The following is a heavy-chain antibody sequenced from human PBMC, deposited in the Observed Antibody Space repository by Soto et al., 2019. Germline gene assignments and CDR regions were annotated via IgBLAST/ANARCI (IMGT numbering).Heavy chain of an antibody. CDR2: ISAYNGNT. V-gene: IGHV1-18*04. D-gene: IGHD3-3*01. Sequence: ASVKVSCKASGYTFTSYGISWVRQAPGQGLEWMGWISAYNGNTNYAQKLQGRVTMTTDTSTSTAYMELRSLRSDDTAVYYCARDTRNLEWLLYYYYYGMDVWGQGTTVTVSS. CDR1: GYTFTSYG. CDR3: ARDTRNLEWLLYYYYYGMDV. J-gene: IGHJ6*02.